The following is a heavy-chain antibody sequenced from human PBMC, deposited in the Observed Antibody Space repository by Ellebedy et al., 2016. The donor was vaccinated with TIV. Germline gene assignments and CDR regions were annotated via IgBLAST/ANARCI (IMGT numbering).Heavy chain of an antibody. Sequence: AASVKVSCKASGGTFNNYAISWVRQAPGQGLEWMGGIIPIFGTANYAQKFRGRVTITADESTSAAYMDLSSLRYEDTAVYYCARVGNYYGGNPSYYFDYWGQGTLVTVSS. D-gene: IGHD4-23*01. CDR2: IIPIFGTA. CDR1: GGTFNNYA. J-gene: IGHJ4*02. V-gene: IGHV1-69*13. CDR3: ARVGNYYGGNPSYYFDY.